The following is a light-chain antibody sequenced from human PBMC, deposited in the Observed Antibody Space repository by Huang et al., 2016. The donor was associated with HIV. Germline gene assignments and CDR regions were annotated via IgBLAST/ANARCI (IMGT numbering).Light chain of an antibody. Sequence: EIVLTQSPGTLYLSPGERATLSCRASQSVSSSYLAWYQQKPGQAPRLLVYGASSRATGIPDRFSGSGSGTDFTLTISRLEPEDFAVYYWQQYDSSPWTFGQGTKVEIK. CDR3: QQYDSSPWT. CDR2: GAS. CDR1: QSVSSSY. V-gene: IGKV3-20*01. J-gene: IGKJ1*01.